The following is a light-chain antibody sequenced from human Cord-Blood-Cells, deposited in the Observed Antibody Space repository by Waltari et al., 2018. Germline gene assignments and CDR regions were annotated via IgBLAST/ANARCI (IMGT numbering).Light chain of an antibody. Sequence: EIVLTQPPAPLSLSPGERATLSCRASQSVSSYLAWYQQKPGQAPRLLIYDASNRATGIPARCSGSGSGTDFTLTISSLEPEDFAVYYCQQRSNWPITFGQGTRLEIK. CDR1: QSVSSY. J-gene: IGKJ5*01. V-gene: IGKV3-11*01. CDR2: DAS. CDR3: QQRSNWPIT.